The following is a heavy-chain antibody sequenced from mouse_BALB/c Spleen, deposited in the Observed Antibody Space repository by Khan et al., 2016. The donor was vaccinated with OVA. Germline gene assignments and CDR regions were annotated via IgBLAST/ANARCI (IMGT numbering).Heavy chain of an antibody. V-gene: IGHV5-17*02. CDR3: ARSGSNYHWYFDV. CDR2: ISSGSSTI. D-gene: IGHD2-5*01. J-gene: IGHJ1*01. Sequence: EVELVESGGGLVQPGGSRKLSCAASGFTFSSFGMHWVRQAPKKGLEWVAYISSGSSTIYYVDTVKGRFTISRDNTKNTLFLQMTSLRSEDTAMYYCARSGSNYHWYFDVWGAGTSVTVSS. CDR1: GFTFSSFG.